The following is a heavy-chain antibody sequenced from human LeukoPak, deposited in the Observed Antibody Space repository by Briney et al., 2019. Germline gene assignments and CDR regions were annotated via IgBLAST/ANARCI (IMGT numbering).Heavy chain of an antibody. Sequence: ASVKVSCKASGGTFSSYAISWVRQAPGRGLEWMGGIIPIFGTANYAQKFQGRVTITADESTSTAYMELSSLRSEDTAVYYCARDGGRQYYFDYWGQGTLVTVSS. D-gene: IGHD3-3*01. J-gene: IGHJ4*02. CDR3: ARDGGRQYYFDY. CDR1: GGTFSSYA. CDR2: IIPIFGTA. V-gene: IGHV1-69*01.